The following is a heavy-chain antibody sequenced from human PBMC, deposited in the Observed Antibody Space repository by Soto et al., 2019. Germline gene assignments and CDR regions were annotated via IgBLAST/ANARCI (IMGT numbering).Heavy chain of an antibody. CDR1: GGTFSSYT. CDR3: AREGDIVVVPAGPRGDYYYYYMDV. V-gene: IGHV1-69*04. Sequence: GASVKVSCKASGGTFSSYTISWVRQAPGQGLEWMGRIIPILGIANYAQKFQGSVTITADKSTSTAYMELSSLRSEDTAVYYCAREGDIVVVPAGPRGDYYYYYMDVWGKGTTVTVSS. D-gene: IGHD2-2*01. J-gene: IGHJ6*03. CDR2: IIPILGIA.